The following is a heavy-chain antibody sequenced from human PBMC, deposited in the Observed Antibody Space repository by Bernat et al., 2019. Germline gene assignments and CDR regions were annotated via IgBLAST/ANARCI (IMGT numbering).Heavy chain of an antibody. Sequence: QVQLQESGPGLVKPSGTLSLTCAVSGGSISSSNWWSWVRQPPGKGLEWIGEIYHSGSTNYNPSLKSRVTISVDKSKNQFSLKLSSVTAADTAVYYCARDCEDYTVVTPSNAFDIWGQGTMVTVSS. CDR2: IYHSGST. CDR1: GGSISSSNW. V-gene: IGHV4-4*02. D-gene: IGHD4-23*01. CDR3: ARDCEDYTVVTPSNAFDI. J-gene: IGHJ3*02.